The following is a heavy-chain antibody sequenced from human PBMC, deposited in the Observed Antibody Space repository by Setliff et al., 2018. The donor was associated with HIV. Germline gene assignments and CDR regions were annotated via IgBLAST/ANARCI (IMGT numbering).Heavy chain of an antibody. V-gene: IGHV1-2*06. J-gene: IGHJ3*02. D-gene: IGHD3-10*01. CDR1: GYTFTGYF. CDR3: ARVASFNKIIREAFDI. CDR2: INPNRGDT. Sequence: GASVKVPCKASGYTFTGYFIHWVRQAPGQGLEWMGQINPNRGDTKSHHKFADRLIMSRDTSLTTVYMELTSLRSDDTAVYYCARVASFNKIIREAFDIWGQGTLVT.